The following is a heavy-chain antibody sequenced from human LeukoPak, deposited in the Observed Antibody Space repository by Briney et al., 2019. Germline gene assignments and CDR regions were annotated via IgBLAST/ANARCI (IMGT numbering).Heavy chain of an antibody. Sequence: ASVKVSCKASGYTFTSYGISWVRQAPGQGLEWMGWISAYNGNTNYAQKLQGRVTMTTDTSTSTAYVELRSLRSDDTAVYYCARDGDYYDSSGYYLEAYYYYYMDVWGKGTTVTISS. CDR3: ARDGDYYDSSGYYLEAYYYYYMDV. D-gene: IGHD3-22*01. J-gene: IGHJ6*03. CDR2: ISAYNGNT. V-gene: IGHV1-18*01. CDR1: GYTFTSYG.